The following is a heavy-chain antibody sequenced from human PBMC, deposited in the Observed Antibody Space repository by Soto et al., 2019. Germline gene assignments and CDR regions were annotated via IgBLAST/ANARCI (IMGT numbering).Heavy chain of an antibody. CDR3: ARNIGYCSGGSCREYFQH. Sequence: SETLSLTCAVSGGSISSGGYSWSWIRQPPGKGLEWIGYIYHSGSTNYNPSLKSRVTISVDTSKNQFSLKLSSVTAADTAVYYCARNIGYCSGGSCREYFQHWGQGTLVTVSS. D-gene: IGHD2-15*01. V-gene: IGHV4-30-2*01. CDR2: IYHSGST. CDR1: GGSISSGGYS. J-gene: IGHJ1*01.